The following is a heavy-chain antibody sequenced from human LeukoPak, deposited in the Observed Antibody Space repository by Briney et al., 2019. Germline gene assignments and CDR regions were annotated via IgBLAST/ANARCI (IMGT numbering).Heavy chain of an antibody. D-gene: IGHD3-10*01. Sequence: GGSLRLSCAASGFTVSSNYMSWVRQAPGKGLEWVSVIYSGGSTYYADSVKGRFTISRDNSKNTLYLQMNSLRAEDTAVYYCARERFGELLFDYWGQGTLVTVSS. CDR1: GFTVSSNY. V-gene: IGHV3-53*01. J-gene: IGHJ4*02. CDR3: ARERFGELLFDY. CDR2: IYSGGST.